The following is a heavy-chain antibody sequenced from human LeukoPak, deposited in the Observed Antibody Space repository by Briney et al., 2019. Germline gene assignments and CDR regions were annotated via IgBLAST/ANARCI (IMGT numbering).Heavy chain of an antibody. V-gene: IGHV4-4*07. CDR2: IYTSGST. D-gene: IGHD3-22*01. Sequence: SETLSLTCTVSGGSISVYYWSWIRQPAGKGLEWIGRIYTSGSTNYNPSLKSRVTISVDTSNNQFSLKLSSVTAADTAVYYCARVDSSGFTIDYWGQGTLVTVSS. CDR3: ARVDSSGFTIDY. J-gene: IGHJ4*02. CDR1: GGSISVYY.